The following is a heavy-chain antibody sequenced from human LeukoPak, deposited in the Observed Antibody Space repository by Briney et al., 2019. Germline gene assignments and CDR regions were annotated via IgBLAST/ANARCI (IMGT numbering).Heavy chain of an antibody. Sequence: GGSLRLSCAASGFTFSSYAMNWVRQAPGKGLEWVSTISGGGGRTYYADSVKGRFTISRDSSKNTLYLQMNSLRADGTAIYYCAKDGPLGKAVAGVAFDIWGQGTMVTVSS. D-gene: IGHD6-19*01. CDR2: ISGGGGRT. V-gene: IGHV3-23*01. J-gene: IGHJ3*02. CDR3: AKDGPLGKAVAGVAFDI. CDR1: GFTFSSYA.